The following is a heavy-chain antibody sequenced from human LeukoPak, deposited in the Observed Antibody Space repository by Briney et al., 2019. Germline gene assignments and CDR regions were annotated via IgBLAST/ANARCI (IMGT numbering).Heavy chain of an antibody. CDR2: IHYDGSNK. V-gene: IGHV3-30*02. CDR3: AAYYYGSGRGD. D-gene: IGHD3-10*01. CDR1: GFTFSSYG. Sequence: GGSLRLSCAASGFTFSSYGMHWVRQAPGKGLEWVAFIHYDGSNKYYADSVKGRFTISRDNSKNTLYLQMNSLRAEDTAVYYCAAYYYGSGRGDWGQGTLVTVSS. J-gene: IGHJ4*02.